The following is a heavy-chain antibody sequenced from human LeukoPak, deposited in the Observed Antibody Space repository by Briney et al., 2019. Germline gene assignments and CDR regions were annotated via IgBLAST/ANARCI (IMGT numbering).Heavy chain of an antibody. CDR1: GFTFSSYA. V-gene: IGHV3-30-3*01. J-gene: IGHJ5*02. Sequence: PGGSLRLSCAASGFTFSSYAMHWVRQAPGKGLEWVAVISYDGSNKYYADSVKGRFTISRDNSKNTLYLQMNSLRAEDTAVYYCARDSRSIVFGWFDPWGQGTLVTVSS. D-gene: IGHD6-6*01. CDR3: ARDSRSIVFGWFDP. CDR2: ISYDGSNK.